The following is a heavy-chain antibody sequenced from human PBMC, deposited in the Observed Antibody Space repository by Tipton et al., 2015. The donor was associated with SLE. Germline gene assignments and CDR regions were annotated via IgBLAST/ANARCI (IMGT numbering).Heavy chain of an antibody. CDR2: ISTYNGNT. J-gene: IGHJ2*01. CDR1: AYTFTTYS. V-gene: IGHV1-18*01. Sequence: QVQLVQSGAEVKNPGASVKVSCKASAYTFTTYSISWVRQAPGQGLEWMGWISTYNGNTNYAQKLQGRVTMTTDTSTSTAYMELRSLRSDDTAVYYCARAVTTGLYWHFDLWGRGTLVTVSS. D-gene: IGHD4-17*01. CDR3: ARAVTTGLYWHFDL.